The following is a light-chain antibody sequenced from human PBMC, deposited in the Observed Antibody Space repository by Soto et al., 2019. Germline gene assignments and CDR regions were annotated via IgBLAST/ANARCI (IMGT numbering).Light chain of an antibody. J-gene: IGLJ1*01. Sequence: QSALTQPACVSGSPGQSITISCAGTSSDVGGYNHVSWYQQHPGKAPKVMIYEVSNRPSGVSNRFSGSKSGNTASLTISGLQAEDEADYYCSSYTSSTTQYVFGTGTKLTV. CDR2: EVS. CDR1: SSDVGGYNH. V-gene: IGLV2-14*01. CDR3: SSYTSSTTQYV.